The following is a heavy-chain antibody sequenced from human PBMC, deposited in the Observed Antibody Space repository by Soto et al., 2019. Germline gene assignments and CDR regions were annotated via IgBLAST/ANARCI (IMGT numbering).Heavy chain of an antibody. Sequence: SETLSLTCTVSGGSISSGGYYWSWIRQHPGKGLEWIGYIYYSGSTYYNPSLKSRVTISVDTSKNQFSLKLSSVTAADTAVYYCAAVGELEVNWVDPWGQGTLVTFSS. J-gene: IGHJ5*02. CDR2: IYYSGST. CDR1: GGSISSGGYY. D-gene: IGHD3-10*01. V-gene: IGHV4-31*03. CDR3: AAVGELEVNWVDP.